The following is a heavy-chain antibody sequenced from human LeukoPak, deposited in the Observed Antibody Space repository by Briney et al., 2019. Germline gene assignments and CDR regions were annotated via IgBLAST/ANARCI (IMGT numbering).Heavy chain of an antibody. CDR3: TRHGDFHIVDY. Sequence: GGSLRLSCAASGFTFSGSAMHWVRQASGKGLEWVGRIGSKANSYATAYAASVKGRFTISRDDSKNTAYLQMNSLKTEDTAVHYCTRHGDFHIVDYWSQGTLVTVSS. D-gene: IGHD2/OR15-2a*01. CDR1: GFTFSGSA. V-gene: IGHV3-73*01. J-gene: IGHJ4*02. CDR2: IGSKANSYAT.